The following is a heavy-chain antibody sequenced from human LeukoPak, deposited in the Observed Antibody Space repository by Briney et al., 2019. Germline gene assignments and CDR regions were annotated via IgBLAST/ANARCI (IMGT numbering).Heavy chain of an antibody. V-gene: IGHV1-46*01. CDR1: GYTFTSNY. D-gene: IGHD6-19*01. CDR2: ISPSGGST. Sequence: GASVKVSCKAFGYTFTSNYMHWVRQAPGQGPEWMGVISPSGGSTTYAQKFQGRVTLTRDMSTSTDYLELSSLRSEDTAAYYCARELGSGWGSFDYWGQGTLVTVSS. CDR3: ARELGSGWGSFDY. J-gene: IGHJ4*02.